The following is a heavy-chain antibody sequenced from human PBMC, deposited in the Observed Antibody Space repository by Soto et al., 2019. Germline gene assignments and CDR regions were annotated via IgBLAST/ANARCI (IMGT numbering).Heavy chain of an antibody. CDR3: ARDWYYYDSSGYYYGLGGMDV. CDR1: GFTFISYG. CDR2: IWYDGSNK. V-gene: IGHV3-33*01. D-gene: IGHD3-22*01. J-gene: IGHJ6*02. Sequence: LRLSFAASGFTFISYGMHWVRPAPGKWLEWVAVIWYDGSNKYYADSVKGRFTISRDNSKNTLYLHMNRLRAEDTAVYYCARDWYYYDSSGYYYGLGGMDVWCQGTTVTVSS.